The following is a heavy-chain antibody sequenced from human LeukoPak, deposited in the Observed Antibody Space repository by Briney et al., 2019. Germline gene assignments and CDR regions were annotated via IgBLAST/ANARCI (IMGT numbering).Heavy chain of an antibody. V-gene: IGHV4-4*02. CDR1: GGSISSSNW. D-gene: IGHD2-15*01. J-gene: IGHJ4*02. CDR2: IYHSGST. CDR3: ARENCSGGSCYLDY. Sequence: SETLSLTCAVSGGSISSSNWWSWVRQPPGKGLEWIGEIYHSGSTNYNPSLKSRVTISVDKSKKQFSLKLSSVTAADTAVYYCARENCSGGSCYLDYWGQGTLVTVSS.